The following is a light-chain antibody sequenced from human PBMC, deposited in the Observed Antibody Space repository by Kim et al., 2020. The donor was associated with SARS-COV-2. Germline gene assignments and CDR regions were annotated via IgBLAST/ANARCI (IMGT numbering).Light chain of an antibody. CDR2: YDT. J-gene: IGLJ1*01. V-gene: IGLV3-21*04. Sequence: SYELTQPPSVSVAPGQTALITCGGNIIASKRVHWYQQRPGQAPVLVIYYDTDRPSGIPERFSGSNSGNTATLTISRVEDGDEADYYCQVWVGNSDHPYVFGTGTKVTVL. CDR3: QVWVGNSDHPYV. CDR1: IIASKR.